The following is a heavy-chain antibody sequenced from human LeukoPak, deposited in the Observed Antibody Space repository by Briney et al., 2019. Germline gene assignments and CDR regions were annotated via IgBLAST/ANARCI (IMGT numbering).Heavy chain of an antibody. V-gene: IGHV4-59*01. CDR3: ASSYSSSSALQHFDH. D-gene: IGHD6-6*01. CDR1: GGSISSYY. CDR2: IYYSGST. Sequence: SETLSLTCSVSGGSISSYYWSWIRQPPGKGLEWIGYIYYSGSTNYNPSLESRVTISVDTSKNQFSLKLGSVTAADTAVYYCASSYSSSSALQHFDHWGQGILVTVSS. J-gene: IGHJ4*02.